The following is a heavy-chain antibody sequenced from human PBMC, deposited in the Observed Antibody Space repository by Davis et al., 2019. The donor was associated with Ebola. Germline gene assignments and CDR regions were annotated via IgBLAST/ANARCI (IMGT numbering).Heavy chain of an antibody. J-gene: IGHJ4*02. CDR3: AKDRGRSGSSWYSFDS. Sequence: GESLKISCAASGFTFSTYAMSWVRQAPGKGLEWVSVISGSGGSTYYADSVKGRFTISRDNSKNTLCLQMNSLRAEDTAIYYCAKDRGRSGSSWYSFDSWGQGTLVTVSS. CDR1: GFTFSTYA. D-gene: IGHD6-13*01. CDR2: ISGSGGST. V-gene: IGHV3-23*01.